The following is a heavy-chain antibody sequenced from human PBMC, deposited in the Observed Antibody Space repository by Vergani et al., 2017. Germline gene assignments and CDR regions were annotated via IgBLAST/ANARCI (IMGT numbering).Heavy chain of an antibody. CDR3: ARDGNAFDS. CDR1: GFTFSSYA. CDR2: ISYDGSNK. V-gene: IGHV3-30-3*01. J-gene: IGHJ3*02. Sequence: QVQLVESGGGVVQPGRSLRLSCAASGFTFSSYAMHWVRQAPGKGLEWVAVISYDGSNKYYADAVKGRFTISRDNSKNTLYLQMNSLRAEDTAVYYCARDGNAFDSWSQGRMVTVSS.